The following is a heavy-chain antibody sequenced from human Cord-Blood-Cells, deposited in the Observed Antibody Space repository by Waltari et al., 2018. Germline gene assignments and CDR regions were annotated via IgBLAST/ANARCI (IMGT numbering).Heavy chain of an antibody. Sequence: QVQLQESGPGLVKPSETLSLTCTVSGGSISSYYWSWIRQPPGKGLEWIGYIYYSGSTTSNPSLKSRVTISVDTSKNQFSLKLSSVTAADTAVYYCARRETGYSSSWYWYFDLWGRGTLVTVSS. D-gene: IGHD6-13*01. CDR2: IYYSGST. V-gene: IGHV4-59*08. J-gene: IGHJ2*01. CDR1: GGSISSYY. CDR3: ARRETGYSSSWYWYFDL.